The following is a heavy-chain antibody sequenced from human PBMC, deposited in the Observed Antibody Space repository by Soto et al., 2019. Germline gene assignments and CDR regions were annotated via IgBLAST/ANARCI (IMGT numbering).Heavy chain of an antibody. CDR2: FDPEDGET. J-gene: IGHJ3*02. CDR3: ATEYSGSYYGSFDI. V-gene: IGHV1-24*01. CDR1: GYTLTELS. D-gene: IGHD1-26*01. Sequence: ASVKVSCKVSGYTLTELSMHWVRQAPGKGLEWMGGFDPEDGETIYAQKFQGRVTMAEDTSTDTAYMELSSLRSEDTAVYYCATEYSGSYYGSFDIWGQGTMVSVSS.